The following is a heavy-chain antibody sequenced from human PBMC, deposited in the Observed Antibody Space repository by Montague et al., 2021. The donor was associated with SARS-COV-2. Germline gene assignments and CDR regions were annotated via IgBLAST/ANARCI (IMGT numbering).Heavy chain of an antibody. Sequence: SETLSLTCTVSGDSVSNDRYYWGWIRQSPGKGLEWIGTIYFLGXTXYXXXXKXRVTMSVDTSKNQLSLRLTSVTASDTAIYYCARSAMIRGVFTSWFDPWGQGTLVTVSS. CDR3: ARSAMIRGVFTSWFDP. J-gene: IGHJ5*02. CDR2: IYFLGXT. D-gene: IGHD3-10*01. V-gene: IGHV4-39*01. CDR1: GDSVSNDRYY.